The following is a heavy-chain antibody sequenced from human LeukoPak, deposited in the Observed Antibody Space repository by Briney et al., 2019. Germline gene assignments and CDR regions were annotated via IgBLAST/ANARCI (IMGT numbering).Heavy chain of an antibody. CDR1: RYSFTSYW. CDR3: ASRNDYSNYINAFDI. Sequence: GESLKISCKGSRYSFTSYWIGWVRQMPGKGLEWMGIIYPGDSDTRYSPSFQGQVTISADKSISTAYLQWSSLKASDTAMYYCASRNDYSNYINAFDIWGQGTMVTVSS. V-gene: IGHV5-51*01. CDR2: IYPGDSDT. J-gene: IGHJ3*02. D-gene: IGHD4-11*01.